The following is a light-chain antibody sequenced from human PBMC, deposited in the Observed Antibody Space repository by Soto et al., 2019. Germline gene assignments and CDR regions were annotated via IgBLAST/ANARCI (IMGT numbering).Light chain of an antibody. V-gene: IGKV3-11*01. J-gene: IGKJ5*01. Sequence: EIVLTQSPASLSLSPGERATVSCRASQSVPRHLVWYQQRPGLAPRLLIYDASNRATGIPARFSGSGSGTDFTLTISSLEPEDFAVYYCQQRSNWPHSITFGQGTRLEIK. CDR2: DAS. CDR3: QQRSNWPHSIT. CDR1: QSVPRH.